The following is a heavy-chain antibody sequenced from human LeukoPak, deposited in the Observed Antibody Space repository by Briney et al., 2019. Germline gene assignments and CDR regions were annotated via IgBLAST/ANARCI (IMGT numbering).Heavy chain of an antibody. CDR1: GFTLSTFG. Sequence: GGSLRLSCAASGFTLSTFGMSWVRQAPGKGLEWVSGISGSGGRTYYTDSVKGRFTISRDNSKKMMYLQMHSVRGEDTAVYYCVAVAATGLDYWGQGTLVSVSS. V-gene: IGHV3-23*01. CDR3: VAVAATGLDY. J-gene: IGHJ4*02. D-gene: IGHD6-19*01. CDR2: ISGSGGRT.